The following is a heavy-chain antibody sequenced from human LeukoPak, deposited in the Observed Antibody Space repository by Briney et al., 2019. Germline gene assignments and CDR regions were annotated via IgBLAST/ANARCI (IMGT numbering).Heavy chain of an antibody. D-gene: IGHD5-18*01. J-gene: IGHJ6*02. Sequence: ASVKVSCKASGYTFTGYYIHWVRQAPGQELEWMGWINPNSGGTDYAQKFQGRVTMTRDTSISTAYMELSSLRSDDTAVYYCARAGYSYGYYGMDVWGQGTSVIVSS. CDR1: GYTFTGYY. V-gene: IGHV1-2*02. CDR3: ARAGYSYGYYGMDV. CDR2: INPNSGGT.